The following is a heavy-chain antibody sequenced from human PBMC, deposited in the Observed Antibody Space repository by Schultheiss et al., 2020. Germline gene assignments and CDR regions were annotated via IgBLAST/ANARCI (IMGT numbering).Heavy chain of an antibody. CDR3: ARHWGYDSSSSNYYYYGMDV. Sequence: SETLSLTCTVSGGSISSYYWSWIRQPPGKGLDWIGSIYYSGSTYYNPSLKSRVTISVDTSKNQFSLKLSSVTAADTAVYYCARHWGYDSSSSNYYYYGMDVWGQGTTVTVSS. D-gene: IGHD6-6*01. V-gene: IGHV4-39*01. J-gene: IGHJ6*02. CDR1: GGSISSYY. CDR2: IYYSGST.